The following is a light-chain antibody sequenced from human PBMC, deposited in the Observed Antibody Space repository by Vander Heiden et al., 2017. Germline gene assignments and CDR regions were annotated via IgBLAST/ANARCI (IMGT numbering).Light chain of an antibody. CDR2: WAS. J-gene: IGKJ3*01. Sequence: DIVMTQSPDSLAVSLGERATIQCKSSQSVLHSSNNKNYLAWYQQKPGQPPKLLIYWASTRDSGVPDRISGSGSGTDFTLTISSLQAEDVAVYYCQQYYTTPVTFGPGITVDIK. V-gene: IGKV4-1*01. CDR1: QSVLHSSNNKNY. CDR3: QQYYTTPVT.